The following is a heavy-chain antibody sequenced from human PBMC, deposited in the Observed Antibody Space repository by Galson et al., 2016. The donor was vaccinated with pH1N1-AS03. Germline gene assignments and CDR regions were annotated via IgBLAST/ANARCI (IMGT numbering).Heavy chain of an antibody. CDR1: GYTFSAYY. Sequence: SVKVSCKASGYTFSAYYMHWVRQAPGQGLEWLGRINSKNGDTDYAPKFRDRRTMTRDTSITTAYLERRSLTSGDTALYYCATPQSLKVGATSAFDLWGRGTLVTVTS. D-gene: IGHD1-26*01. CDR2: INSKNGDT. V-gene: IGHV1-2*06. CDR3: ATPQSLKVGATSAFDL. J-gene: IGHJ2*01.